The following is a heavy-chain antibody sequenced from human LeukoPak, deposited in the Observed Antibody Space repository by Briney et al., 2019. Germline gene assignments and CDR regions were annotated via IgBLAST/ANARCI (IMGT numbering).Heavy chain of an antibody. D-gene: IGHD3-3*01. Sequence: GGSLRLSCAASGFTFSSYWMHWVRQAPGKGLVWVSRINSDGSSTSYADSVKGRFTISRDNAKNTLYLQMNSLRAEDTAVYYCARALICDFWSGYFSPNNYYYYYYYMDVWGKGTTVTVSS. CDR1: GFTFSSYW. CDR3: ARALICDFWSGYFSPNNYYYYYYYMDV. V-gene: IGHV3-74*01. CDR2: INSDGSST. J-gene: IGHJ6*03.